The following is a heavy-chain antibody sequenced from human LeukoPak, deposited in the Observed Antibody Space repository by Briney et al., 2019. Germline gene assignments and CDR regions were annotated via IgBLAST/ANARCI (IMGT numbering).Heavy chain of an antibody. CDR2: MYHSGTT. V-gene: IGHV4-38-2*02. CDR3: ARIIYYYGSGSYYVHPPSTAIDP. J-gene: IGHJ5*02. CDR1: GYSISSGYY. Sequence: SETLSLTCTVSGYSISSGYYWGWIRQPPGKGLEWIGSMYHSGTTSYNPSLKSRVTMSVDTSKNQFSLELSSVTAADTAVHYCARIIYYYGSGSYYVHPPSTAIDPWGQGTLVTVSS. D-gene: IGHD3-10*01.